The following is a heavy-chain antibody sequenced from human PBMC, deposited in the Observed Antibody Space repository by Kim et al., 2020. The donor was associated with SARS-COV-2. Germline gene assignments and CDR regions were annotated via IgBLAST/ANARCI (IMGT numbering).Heavy chain of an antibody. Sequence: GGSLRLSCAASGFTFSSYAMSWVRQAPGKGLEWVSVIYSGGSSTYYADSVKGRFTISRDNSKNTQYLQMNSLRAEDTAVYYCAKDGYSYAPDYYFDYWGQGTLVTVSS. CDR1: GFTFSSYA. V-gene: IGHV3-23*03. CDR3: AKDGYSYAPDYYFDY. J-gene: IGHJ4*02. D-gene: IGHD5-18*01. CDR2: IYSGGSST.